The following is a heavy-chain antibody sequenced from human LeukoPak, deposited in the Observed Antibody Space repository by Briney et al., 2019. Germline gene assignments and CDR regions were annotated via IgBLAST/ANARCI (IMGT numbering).Heavy chain of an antibody. Sequence: GGSLRLSCAASGFTFSDYYMSWIRQAPGKGLEWVSYISSSGSTIYYADSVKGRFTISRDNAKNSLYLQMNSLRAEDTAVYYCAKVMRRSSWYFDYWGQGTLVTVSS. CDR3: AKVMRRSSWYFDY. CDR2: ISSSGSTI. V-gene: IGHV3-11*01. D-gene: IGHD6-13*01. CDR1: GFTFSDYY. J-gene: IGHJ4*02.